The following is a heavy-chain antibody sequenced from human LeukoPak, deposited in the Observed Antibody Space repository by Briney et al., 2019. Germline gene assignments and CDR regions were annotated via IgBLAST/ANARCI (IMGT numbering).Heavy chain of an antibody. Sequence: GGSLRLSCAASGFTFRSYTMRWVRQAPGKGLEWISAISDSGDTTDYADSVRGRFTVSRDNAKDTLYLQMNSLRAEDTAVYYCARPDCSSTSCYTLEYWGQGTLVTVSS. CDR3: ARPDCSSTSCYTLEY. D-gene: IGHD2-2*02. V-gene: IGHV3-23*01. CDR1: GFTFRSYT. CDR2: ISDSGDTT. J-gene: IGHJ4*02.